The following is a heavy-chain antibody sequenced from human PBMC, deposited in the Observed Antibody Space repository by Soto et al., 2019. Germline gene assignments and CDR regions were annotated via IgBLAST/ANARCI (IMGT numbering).Heavy chain of an antibody. CDR1: GLPISDAW. CDR2: INTKAWGGPT. Sequence: EVQLVESGGGFIQPGGSLRLSCAASGLPISDAWMNGVRQAPGKGLEWVGRINTKAWGGPTDYDAAVKGRFTVSRDDSKNTLDLQMTSLKSEDTAVYYCTKGSVEGVWGQGTTVTVSS. CDR3: TKGSVEGV. D-gene: IGHD2-15*01. V-gene: IGHV3-15*07. J-gene: IGHJ6*02.